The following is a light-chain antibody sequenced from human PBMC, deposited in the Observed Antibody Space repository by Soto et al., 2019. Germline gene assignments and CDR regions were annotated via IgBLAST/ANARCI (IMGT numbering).Light chain of an antibody. CDR3: QHYNSYLYS. V-gene: IGKV1-5*01. CDR1: QSISVY. J-gene: IGKJ2*03. Sequence: DIQMTQSPSTLSACVGDRVTITCRASQSISVYLAWYQQKPGEAPKLLIYDASRLETGVPSRFSGSGSGTECTLSVSRLQPDDFATYYCQHYNSYLYSFGKENKQEIQ. CDR2: DAS.